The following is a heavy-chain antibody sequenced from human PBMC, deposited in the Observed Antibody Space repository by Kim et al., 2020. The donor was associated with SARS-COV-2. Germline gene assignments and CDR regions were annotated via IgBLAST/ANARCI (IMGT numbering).Heavy chain of an antibody. J-gene: IGHJ6*02. CDR3: ARDRQQWSSRYYGMDV. Sequence: GGSLRLSCAASGFTFSSYGMHWVRQAPGKGLEWVAVIWYDGSNKYYADSVKGRFTISRDNSKNTLYLQMNSLRAEDTAVYYCARDRQQWSSRYYGMDVWGQGTTVTVSS. D-gene: IGHD6-19*01. CDR1: GFTFSSYG. CDR2: IWYDGSNK. V-gene: IGHV3-33*01.